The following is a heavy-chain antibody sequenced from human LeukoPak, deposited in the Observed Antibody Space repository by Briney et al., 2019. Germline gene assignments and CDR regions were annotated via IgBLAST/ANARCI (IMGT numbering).Heavy chain of an antibody. D-gene: IGHD3-10*01. CDR1: GFTFSSYA. J-gene: IGHJ5*02. V-gene: IGHV3-23*01. Sequence: GGSPRLSCAASGFTFSSYAMSWVRQAPGKGLEWVSAISGSGGSTYYADSVKGRFTISRDNSKNTLYLQMNSLRAEDTAVYYCAKDRWFGELGWFDPWGQGTLVTVSS. CDR2: ISGSGGST. CDR3: AKDRWFGELGWFDP.